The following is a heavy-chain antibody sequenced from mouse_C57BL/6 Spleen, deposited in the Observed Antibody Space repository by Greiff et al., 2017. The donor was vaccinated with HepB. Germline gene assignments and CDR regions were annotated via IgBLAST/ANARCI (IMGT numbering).Heavy chain of an antibody. CDR3: ARGYYGSRGNFDV. D-gene: IGHD1-1*01. J-gene: IGHJ1*03. CDR2: INPYNGDT. CDR1: GYSFTGYF. Sequence: SGPELVKPGDSVKISCKASGYSFTGYFMNWVMQSHGKSLEWIGRINPYNGDTFYNQKFKGKATLTVDKSSSTAHMELRSLTSEDSAVYYCARGYYGSRGNFDVWGTGTTVTVSS. V-gene: IGHV1-20*01.